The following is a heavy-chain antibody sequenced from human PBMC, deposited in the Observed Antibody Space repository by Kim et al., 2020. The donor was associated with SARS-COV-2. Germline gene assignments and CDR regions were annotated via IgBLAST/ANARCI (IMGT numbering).Heavy chain of an antibody. CDR2: INTDGSTT. V-gene: IGHV3-74*01. Sequence: GGSPRLSCAASGFTFSNYWIHWVRQAPGKGLVWVSRINTDGSTTTYADSVQGRFTISRDNAKSTLLLQMNSLRAEDTAVYYCVRSRYSASSGYYYDYWGQGTLVTLSS. J-gene: IGHJ4*02. D-gene: IGHD3-22*01. CDR3: VRSRYSASSGYYYDY. CDR1: GFTFSNYW.